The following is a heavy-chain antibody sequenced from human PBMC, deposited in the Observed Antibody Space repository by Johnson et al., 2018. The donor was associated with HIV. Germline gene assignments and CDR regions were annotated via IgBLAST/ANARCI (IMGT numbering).Heavy chain of an antibody. V-gene: IGHV3-66*01. CDR1: GFTVSSNY. CDR3: ARGVGSGWYFEIGDDAFDI. Sequence: VQLVESGGGLVQPGGSLRLSCAASGFTVSSNYMSWVRQAPGKGLEWVSGLNWNGGNTSYADSVKGRFTISRDNAKNSLYLQMNSLRVEDTAVYYCARGVGSGWYFEIGDDAFDIWGQGTMVTVSS. J-gene: IGHJ3*02. CDR2: NWNGGNT. D-gene: IGHD6-19*01.